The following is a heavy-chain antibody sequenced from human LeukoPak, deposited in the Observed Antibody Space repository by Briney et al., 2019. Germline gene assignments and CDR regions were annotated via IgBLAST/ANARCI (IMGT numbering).Heavy chain of an antibody. D-gene: IGHD2-2*02. V-gene: IGHV3-23*01. CDR2: ISATGGST. CDR1: GFTFSSYA. CDR3: ARPDCSSTSCYRPVY. Sequence: PGGSLRLSCAPSGFTFSSYAMSWVHQAPGKGLEWVSAISATGGSTYYADSVKGRFTISRDNSKSTLYLQMNSLRAEDTAVYYCARPDCSSTSCYRPVYWGQGTLVTVSS. J-gene: IGHJ4*02.